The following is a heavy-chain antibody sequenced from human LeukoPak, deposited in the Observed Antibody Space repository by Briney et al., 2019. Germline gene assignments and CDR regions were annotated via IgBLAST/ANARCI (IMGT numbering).Heavy chain of an antibody. V-gene: IGHV5-51*01. CDR2: IYPGDSDT. CDR3: ARGSVYDSSGYYYRRGAFDI. CDR1: GYSFTSYW. Sequence: GESLKISCKGSGYSFTSYWIGWVRQMPGKGLEWMGIIYPGDSDTRYSPSFQGQVTISADKSISTAYLQWSSLKASDTAMYYCARGSVYDSSGYYYRRGAFDIWGQGTMVTVSS. D-gene: IGHD3-22*01. J-gene: IGHJ3*02.